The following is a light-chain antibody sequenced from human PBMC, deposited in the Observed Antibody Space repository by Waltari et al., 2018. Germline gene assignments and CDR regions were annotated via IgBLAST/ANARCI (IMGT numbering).Light chain of an antibody. CDR1: GATVGKHG. Sequence: QAGLTQPPSVSKGLAQTATPTCTANGATVGKHGATWLHQFRGHPPKLFSYRNDNRPSWISQRFSASKSGNTASLTITGLQPEDEADYYCSAWDDGLKVYVFGPGTKVTVL. J-gene: IGLJ1*01. CDR3: SAWDDGLKVYV. CDR2: RND. V-gene: IGLV10-54*04.